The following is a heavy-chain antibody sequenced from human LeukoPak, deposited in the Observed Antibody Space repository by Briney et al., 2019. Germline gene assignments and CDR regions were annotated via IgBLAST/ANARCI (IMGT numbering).Heavy chain of an antibody. Sequence: SETLSLTCAVSGGSISSSNWWSWVRQAPGKGLEWIGEIYHSGNTNYNPSLKSRVTISVDKSKKQLSLKLSSVTAADTAVYYCARRTGRRGCSGGSCYLGRDYYYYMDVWGKGTTVTISS. CDR3: ARRTGRRGCSGGSCYLGRDYYYYMDV. D-gene: IGHD2-15*01. J-gene: IGHJ6*03. V-gene: IGHV4-4*02. CDR1: GGSISSSNW. CDR2: IYHSGNT.